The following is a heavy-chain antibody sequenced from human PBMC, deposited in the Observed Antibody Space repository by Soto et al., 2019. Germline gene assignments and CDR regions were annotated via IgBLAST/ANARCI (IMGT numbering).Heavy chain of an antibody. J-gene: IGHJ4*02. Sequence: EVQLVESGGGLVKPGGSLRLSCAASGFTFSSYSMNWVRQAPGKGLEWVSSISSSSSYIYYADSVKGRFTISRDNAKNSLYLQVNGLRAEDTAVYYCARRIAAAGTHTDGFDYWGQGTLVTVSS. D-gene: IGHD6-13*01. CDR3: ARRIAAAGTHTDGFDY. V-gene: IGHV3-21*01. CDR1: GFTFSSYS. CDR2: ISSSSSYI.